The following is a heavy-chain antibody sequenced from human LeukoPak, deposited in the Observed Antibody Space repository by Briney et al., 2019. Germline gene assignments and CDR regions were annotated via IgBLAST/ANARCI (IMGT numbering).Heavy chain of an antibody. V-gene: IGHV3-11*01. CDR1: GFTFSDYY. D-gene: IGHD1-20*01. CDR2: ISSSGSTI. Sequence: PGGSLRLSCAVSGFTFSDYYMSWIRQAPGKGLEWVSYISSSGSTIYYADSVKGRFTISRDNAKNSLYLQMNSPRAEDTAVYYCARDHSITGTIDPWGQGTLVTVSS. CDR3: ARDHSITGTIDP. J-gene: IGHJ5*02.